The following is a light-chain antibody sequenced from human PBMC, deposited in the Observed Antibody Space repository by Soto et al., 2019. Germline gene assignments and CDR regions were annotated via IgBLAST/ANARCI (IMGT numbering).Light chain of an antibody. V-gene: IGLV2-11*01. J-gene: IGLJ2*01. Sequence: QSALTQPRSVSGSPGQSVTISCTGTSSDVGGYHYVSWYQHHPGKAPKLMIYDVARRPSGVPDRFSGSKSGNTASLTIFGLQAEDEADYYCSSYGGSYTVVFGGGTKLTVL. CDR2: DVA. CDR1: SSDVGGYHY. CDR3: SSYGGSYTVV.